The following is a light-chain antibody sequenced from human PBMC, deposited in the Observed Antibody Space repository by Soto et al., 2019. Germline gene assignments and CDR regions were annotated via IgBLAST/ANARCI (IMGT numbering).Light chain of an antibody. V-gene: IGKV3-11*01. J-gene: IGKJ5*01. CDR3: QQRGDWPPIT. Sequence: PGTTFPLSCLASQSVTGSSIAWFQQKPGQAPRLLMYGASNRATGVPSRFTGSGSETDFTLTISSLEPEDFAVYYCQQRGDWPPITFGQGTRLEI. CDR1: QSVTGSS. CDR2: GAS.